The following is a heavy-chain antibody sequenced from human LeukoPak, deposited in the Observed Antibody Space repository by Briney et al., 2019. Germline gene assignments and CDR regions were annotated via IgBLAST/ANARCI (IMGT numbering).Heavy chain of an antibody. V-gene: IGHV1-69*01. D-gene: IGHD2-15*01. CDR1: GGTLSSYA. Sequence: SVKVSCKASGGTLSSYAISWVRQAPGQGLEWMGGIIPIFATANYPQKFQGRVTITADESASTAYMELSSLRSEDTAVYYCARDYHKYCSGGSCHANWGQGTLVTVSS. CDR3: ARDYHKYCSGGSCHAN. J-gene: IGHJ4*02. CDR2: IIPIFATA.